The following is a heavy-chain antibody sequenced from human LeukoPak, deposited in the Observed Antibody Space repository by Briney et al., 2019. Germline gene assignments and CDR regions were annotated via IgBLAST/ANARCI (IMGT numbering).Heavy chain of an antibody. J-gene: IGHJ5*02. CDR3: ARHDSWAGWFDP. D-gene: IGHD3-22*01. V-gene: IGHV3-53*01. CDR1: GFTVSDNY. CDR2: IYSGGTT. Sequence: RGSLRLSCAASGFTVSDNYMSWVRQAPGKGLEWVSVIYSGGTTYSADSVKGRFTISRDNSKNTLYLQMNSLRAEDTAVYYCARHDSWAGWFDPWGQGTLVTVSS.